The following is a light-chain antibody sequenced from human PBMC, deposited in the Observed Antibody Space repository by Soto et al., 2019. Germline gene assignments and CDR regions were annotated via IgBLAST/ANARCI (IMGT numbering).Light chain of an antibody. J-gene: IGKJ2*01. Sequence: AIQMTQSPSSLSASVGDRVNITCRASQAIKDDLVWYQQRPGKAPKLLVYRSSMLQKGVPSRFSGSGSGTDFTLTISSLQPEDFATYYCLQDYKYPYTFGQGTKLEI. V-gene: IGKV1-6*01. CDR1: QAIKDD. CDR3: LQDYKYPYT. CDR2: RSS.